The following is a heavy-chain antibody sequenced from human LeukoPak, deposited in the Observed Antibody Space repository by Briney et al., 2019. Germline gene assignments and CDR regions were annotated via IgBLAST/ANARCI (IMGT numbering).Heavy chain of an antibody. CDR3: AKFISPRYFDY. V-gene: IGHV3-23*01. D-gene: IGHD3-16*02. Sequence: ETLSLTCAVYGGSFSGYYWSWIRQPPGKGLEGVSTISTGGSSTYYADSVKGRFTISRDNSRTTLHLQAISLRAEDTAVYYCAKFISPRYFDYWGQGTLVTVSS. CDR1: GGSFSGYY. J-gene: IGHJ4*02. CDR2: ISTGGSST.